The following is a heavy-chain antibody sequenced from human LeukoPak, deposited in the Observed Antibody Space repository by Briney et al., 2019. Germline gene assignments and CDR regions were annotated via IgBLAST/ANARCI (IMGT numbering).Heavy chain of an antibody. Sequence: GGSLRLSCAASGFTFSSYWMSWVRQAPGKGLEWVANIKQDGSEKYYVDSVKGRFTISRDNAKNSLYLQMNSLRAEDTAVYYCARGGALGCSGGSCYSFSWVNIRGAFDIWGQGTMVTVSS. D-gene: IGHD2-15*01. CDR1: GFTFSSYW. CDR2: IKQDGSEK. J-gene: IGHJ3*02. CDR3: ARGGALGCSGGSCYSFSWVNIRGAFDI. V-gene: IGHV3-7*03.